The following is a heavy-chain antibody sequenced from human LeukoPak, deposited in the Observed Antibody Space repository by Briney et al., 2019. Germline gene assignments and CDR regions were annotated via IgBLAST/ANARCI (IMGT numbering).Heavy chain of an antibody. J-gene: IGHJ4*02. D-gene: IGHD3-3*01. V-gene: IGHV4-61*01. Sequence: SETLSLTCTVSGGSVSSGSYYWSWIRQPPGKGLEWIGYIYYSGSTNYNPSLKSQVTISVDTSKNQFSLKLSSVTAADTAVYYCARGGGFWSGYYLDYWGQGTLVTVSS. CDR3: ARGGGFWSGYYLDY. CDR2: IYYSGST. CDR1: GGSVSSGSYY.